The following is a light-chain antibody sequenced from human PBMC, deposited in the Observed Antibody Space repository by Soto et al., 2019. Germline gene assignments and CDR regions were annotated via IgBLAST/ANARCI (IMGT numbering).Light chain of an antibody. CDR1: QAISYY. Sequence: DIQMTQSPSSLSASVGDRVTITCRASQAISYYLNWYQQKPGKAPKLLIHAASSLQSGVPSRFSGGGSGTDFTLTINSLQPEDFATYYWQQSYTAPQTFGQANKVEI. J-gene: IGKJ1*01. V-gene: IGKV1-39*01. CDR3: QQSYTAPQT. CDR2: AAS.